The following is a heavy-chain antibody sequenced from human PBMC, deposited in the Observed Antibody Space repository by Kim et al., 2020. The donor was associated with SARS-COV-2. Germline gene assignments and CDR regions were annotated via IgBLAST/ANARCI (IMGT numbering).Heavy chain of an antibody. V-gene: IGHV1-18*01. CDR1: GYTFTSYG. CDR3: ARRGYSGYDLGY. D-gene: IGHD5-12*01. CDR2: ISAYNGNT. Sequence: ASVKVSCKASGYTFTSYGISWVRQAPGQGLEWMGWISAYNGNTNYAQKLQGRVTMTTDTSTSTAYMELRSLRPADTAVYYCARRGYSGYDLGYWGQGTLVTVSS. J-gene: IGHJ4*02.